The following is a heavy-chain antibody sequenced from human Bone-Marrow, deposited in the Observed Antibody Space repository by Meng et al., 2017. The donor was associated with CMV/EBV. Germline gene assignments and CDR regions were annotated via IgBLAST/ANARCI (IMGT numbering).Heavy chain of an antibody. D-gene: IGHD3-22*01. J-gene: IGHJ6*02. V-gene: IGHV3-74*01. CDR3: ARDDSSGYYLPLNYYYGMDV. CDR2: INSDGSST. Sequence: GESLKISCAASGFTFSSYWMHWVRQAPGKGLVWVSRINSDGSSTSYADSVKGRFTISRDNAKNTLYLQMNSLRAEDTAVYYCARDDSSGYYLPLNYYYGMDVWGQGTTVTFSS. CDR1: GFTFSSYW.